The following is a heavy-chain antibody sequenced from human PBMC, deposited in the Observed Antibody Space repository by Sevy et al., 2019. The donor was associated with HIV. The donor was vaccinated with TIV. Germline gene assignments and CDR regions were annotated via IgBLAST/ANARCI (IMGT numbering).Heavy chain of an antibody. D-gene: IGHD3-22*01. V-gene: IGHV3-23*01. Sequence: WGSLRLSCAVSGFSFDSYGMTWVRQAPGKGLEWVSAISGSGTRTYYADSVKGRFIISRDNSKNTLDLQMNSLRAEDTAIYYCAKGGGHYDPDEIAYYFYYYNMDVWGKGTTVTVSS. CDR2: ISGSGTRT. CDR1: GFSFDSYG. CDR3: AKGGGHYDPDEIAYYFYYYNMDV. J-gene: IGHJ6*03.